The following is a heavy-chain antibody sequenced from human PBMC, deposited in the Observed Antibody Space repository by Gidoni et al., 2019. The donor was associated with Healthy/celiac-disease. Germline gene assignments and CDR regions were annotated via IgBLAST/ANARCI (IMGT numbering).Heavy chain of an antibody. CDR1: GFTFDDYA. V-gene: IGHV3-9*01. D-gene: IGHD6-19*01. J-gene: IGHJ2*01. CDR3: AKDKEFGSGWPSYWYFDL. CDR2: ISWNSGSI. Sequence: EVQLVESGGGLVQPGRSLRLSCAASGFTFDDYAMHWVRQAPGKGLEWVSGISWNSGSIGYADSVKGRFTISRDNAKNSLYLQMNSLRAEDTALYYCAKDKEFGSGWPSYWYFDLWGRGTLVTVSS.